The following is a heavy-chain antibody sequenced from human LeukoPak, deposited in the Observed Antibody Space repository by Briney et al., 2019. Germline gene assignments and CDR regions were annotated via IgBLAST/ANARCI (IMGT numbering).Heavy chain of an antibody. CDR2: TYYRSTWYN. CDR1: GDSVSSKSAA. CDR3: ARGRGSYFDY. V-gene: IGHV6-1*01. Sequence: KSSQTLSLTCAISGDSVSSKSAAWNWIRQSPSRGLEWLGRTYYRSTWYNDYAVSVRGRITVNPDTSKNQFSLHLNSVTPEDTAVYYCARGRGSYFDYWGQGTLVTVSS. D-gene: IGHD2-15*01. J-gene: IGHJ4*02.